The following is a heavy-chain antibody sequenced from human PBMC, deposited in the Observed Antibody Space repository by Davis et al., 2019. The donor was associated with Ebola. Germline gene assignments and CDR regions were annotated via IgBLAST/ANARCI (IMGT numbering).Heavy chain of an antibody. V-gene: IGHV4-4*02. CDR1: GGSISSSNW. CDR3: ARGNYEKNYYHYGIDV. J-gene: IGHJ6*02. D-gene: IGHD1-7*01. CDR2: INHSGST. Sequence: PSETLSLTCAVSGGSISSSNWWRWVRQPPGQGLEWIGEINHSGSTNYTPSLKSRVTISVDTSKNQFSLKLSSVTAADTAVYYCARGNYEKNYYHYGIDVWGQGTTVTVSS.